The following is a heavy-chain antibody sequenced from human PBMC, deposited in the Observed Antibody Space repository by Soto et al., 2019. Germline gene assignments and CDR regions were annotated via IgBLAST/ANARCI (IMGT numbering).Heavy chain of an antibody. J-gene: IGHJ4*02. CDR3: ARGDYYDIHDY. CDR1: GYIFTNYA. Sequence: QVQLVQSGAEVKKPGASVKVSCKASGYIFTNYAIHWVRQAPEQRLEWMGWINAGNGNTKYSQKFQGRVTITRDTSASTAYMELSSLRSEDTAVYYCARGDYYDIHDYWGQGTLVTVSS. CDR2: INAGNGNT. D-gene: IGHD3-22*01. V-gene: IGHV1-3*01.